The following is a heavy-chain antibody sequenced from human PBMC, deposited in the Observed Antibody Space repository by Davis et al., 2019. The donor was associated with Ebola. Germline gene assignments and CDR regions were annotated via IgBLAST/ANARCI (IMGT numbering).Heavy chain of an antibody. Sequence: GSLRLSCAVYGGSFSGYYWSWIRQPPGKGLEWIGEINHSGRTNYNPSLKSRVTISVDTSKNQFSLKLSSVTAADTAVYYCAARYSSGWYPFSFDYWGQGTLVTVSS. CDR2: INHSGRT. D-gene: IGHD6-19*01. CDR3: AARYSSGWYPFSFDY. J-gene: IGHJ4*02. CDR1: GGSFSGYY. V-gene: IGHV4-34*01.